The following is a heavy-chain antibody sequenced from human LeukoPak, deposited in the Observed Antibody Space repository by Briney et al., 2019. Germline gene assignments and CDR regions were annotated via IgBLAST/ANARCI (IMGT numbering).Heavy chain of an antibody. CDR1: GYTFTDYY. CDR3: ARNRGLLPDDY. Sequence: ASVKVSCKASGYTFTDYYIHWVRQAPGQGLEWMGFINPKSGGPNYTQKFQGRVTMTRDTSISTAYMELSRLRSDDTAVYYCARNRGLLPDDYWGQGTLLTVSS. V-gene: IGHV1-2*02. D-gene: IGHD3-10*01. J-gene: IGHJ4*02. CDR2: INPKSGGP.